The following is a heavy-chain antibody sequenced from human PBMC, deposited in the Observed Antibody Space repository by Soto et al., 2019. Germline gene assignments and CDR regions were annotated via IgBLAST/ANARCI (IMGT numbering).Heavy chain of an antibody. CDR1: GYSISSGYY. D-gene: IGHD2-21*02. J-gene: IGHJ3*02. Sequence: SETLSLTCAVSGYSISSGYYWGWIRQPPGKGLGWIGSIYHSGNTYYNPSLKSRVTISVDTSKNQFSLKLSSVTAADTAVYYCARDRGTYCGGDCFSGWAFDIWGQGTMVTVSS. CDR2: IYHSGNT. CDR3: ARDRGTYCGGDCFSGWAFDI. V-gene: IGHV4-38-2*02.